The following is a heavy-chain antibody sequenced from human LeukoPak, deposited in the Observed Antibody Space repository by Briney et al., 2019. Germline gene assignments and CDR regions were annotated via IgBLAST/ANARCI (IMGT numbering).Heavy chain of an antibody. CDR2: ISYDGSNK. V-gene: IGHV3-30*18. CDR1: GFIFSSYG. D-gene: IGHD2-2*01. Sequence: GGSLRLSCAASGFIFSSYGMHWVRQAPGKGLEWVAVISYDGSNKYYADSVKGRFTISRDNSKNTLYLQMNSLRAEDTAVYYCAKPQQASAAWGAFDIWGQGTMVTVSS. CDR3: AKPQQASAAWGAFDI. J-gene: IGHJ3*02.